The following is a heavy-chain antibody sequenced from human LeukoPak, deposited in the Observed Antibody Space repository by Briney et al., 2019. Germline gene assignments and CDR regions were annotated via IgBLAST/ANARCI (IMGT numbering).Heavy chain of an antibody. Sequence: PGGSLRLSCAASGFTFSSYAMSWVRQPPGKGLEWVSAISGSGGSTYNADSVKGRFTISRDNSKNTLYLEMNSLRAEDTAVYYCAKDRCSGGSCYTDFDYWGQGTLVTVSS. CDR2: ISGSGGST. CDR3: AKDRCSGGSCYTDFDY. J-gene: IGHJ4*02. V-gene: IGHV3-23*01. D-gene: IGHD2-15*01. CDR1: GFTFSSYA.